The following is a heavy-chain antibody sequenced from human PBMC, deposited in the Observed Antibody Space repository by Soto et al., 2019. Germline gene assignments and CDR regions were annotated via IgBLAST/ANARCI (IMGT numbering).Heavy chain of an antibody. J-gene: IGHJ2*01. CDR2: MNPNSGNT. CDR1: GYTFTSYD. Sequence: RASVKVSCKASGYTFTSYDINWVRQATGQGLEWMGWMNPNSGNTGSAQRFQGRLTMTRNTSINTAYMELTSLTSEDAAVYFCARVHTVTTYFDVWGRGTLVTVSS. D-gene: IGHD4-17*01. CDR3: ARVHTVTTYFDV. V-gene: IGHV1-8*01.